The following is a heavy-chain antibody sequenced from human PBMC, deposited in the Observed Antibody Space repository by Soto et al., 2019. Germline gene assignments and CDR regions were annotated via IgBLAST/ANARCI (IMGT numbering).Heavy chain of an antibody. D-gene: IGHD2-15*01. CDR1: GYTFTSYA. Sequence: QVQLVQSGAEVKKPGASVKVSCKASGYTFTSYAMHWVRQAPGQRLEWMGWINAGNGNTKYSQKFQGRVTITRDTSASTAYMELSSLRSEDTAVYYCARDPGYCSGGSCYNYFDYWGQGTLVTVSS. CDR2: INAGNGNT. V-gene: IGHV1-3*01. CDR3: ARDPGYCSGGSCYNYFDY. J-gene: IGHJ4*02.